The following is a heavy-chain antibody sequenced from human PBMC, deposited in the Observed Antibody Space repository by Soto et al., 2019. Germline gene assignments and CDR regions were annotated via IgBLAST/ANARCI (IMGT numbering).Heavy chain of an antibody. CDR1: GGSISSSSYS. CDR2: IYYSGST. D-gene: IGHD2-2*01. Sequence: QLQLQESGPRLVKPSETLSLTCSVSGGSISSSSYSWGWIRQPPGKGLEWIGTIYYSGSTHYNPSPGGRVAISADTPNNQLALRLSSVTAADTAVYYCGRQPGHCGSTTCFGYYSVDVWGQGTTVTVS. J-gene: IGHJ6*02. V-gene: IGHV4-39*01. CDR3: GRQPGHCGSTTCFGYYSVDV.